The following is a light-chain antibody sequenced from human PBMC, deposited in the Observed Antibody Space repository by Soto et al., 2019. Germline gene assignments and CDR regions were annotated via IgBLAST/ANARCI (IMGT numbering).Light chain of an antibody. V-gene: IGLV2-14*02. CDR2: DAI. CDR3: SAYSSSPTHLV. J-gene: IGLJ2*01. Sequence: QSVLTQPASVSGSPGQRITISCTGTSSDVGSYDLVSWYQQHPGKAPKLVIYDAIHRPSGVSHRLSGSKSDNTASLTISGLQTEDEADYYCSAYSSSPTHLVFGGGTKVTVL. CDR1: SSDVGSYDL.